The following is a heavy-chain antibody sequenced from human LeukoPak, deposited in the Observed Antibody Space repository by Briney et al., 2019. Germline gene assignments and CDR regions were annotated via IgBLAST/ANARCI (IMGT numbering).Heavy chain of an antibody. J-gene: IGHJ4*02. Sequence: ASVKVSCKASGYTFTSYAMHWVRQAPGQRLEWMGWINAGNGNTKYSQKFQGRVTITRDTSANTAYMELSSLRSEDTAVYYCARETRIQLWSGLGYWGQGTLVTVSS. CDR3: ARETRIQLWSGLGY. CDR2: INAGNGNT. CDR1: GYTFTSYA. V-gene: IGHV1-3*01. D-gene: IGHD5-18*01.